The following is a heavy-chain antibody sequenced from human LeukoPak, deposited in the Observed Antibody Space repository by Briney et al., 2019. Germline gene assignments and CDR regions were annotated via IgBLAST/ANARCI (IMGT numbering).Heavy chain of an antibody. Sequence: PSETLSLTCTVSGGSISSGGYYWSWIRQHPGKGLEWIGYIYYSGSTYYNPSLKSRVTISVDTSKNQFSLKLSSVTAADTAVYYCARDCGSYGRRGWFGPWGQGTLVTVSS. J-gene: IGHJ5*02. CDR3: ARDCGSYGRRGWFGP. CDR1: GGSISSGGYY. D-gene: IGHD5-18*01. CDR2: IYYSGST. V-gene: IGHV4-31*03.